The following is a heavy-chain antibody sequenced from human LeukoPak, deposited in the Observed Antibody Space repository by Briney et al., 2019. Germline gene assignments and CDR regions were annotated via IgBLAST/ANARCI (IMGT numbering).Heavy chain of an antibody. CDR2: ISGSGGST. D-gene: IGHD3-22*01. V-gene: IGHV3-23*01. CDR3: AKDRAKVVVMYYFDY. Sequence: GGSLRLSCAAAGFTVSSYAMSWVRQAPGKGLEWLSAISGSGGSTYYADSVKGRFTISRDNSKNTLYLQMNSLRAEDTAVYYCAKDRAKVVVMYYFDYWGQGTLVTVSS. J-gene: IGHJ4*02. CDR1: GFTVSSYA.